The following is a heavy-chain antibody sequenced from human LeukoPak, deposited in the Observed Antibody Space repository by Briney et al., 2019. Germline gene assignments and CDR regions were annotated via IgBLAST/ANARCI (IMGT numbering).Heavy chain of an antibody. J-gene: IGHJ6*03. CDR2: INHSGST. CDR1: GGSFSDYY. D-gene: IGHD2-2*01. V-gene: IGHV4-34*01. Sequence: SETLSLTCAVYGGSFSDYYWSWIRQPPGKGLEWIGEINHSGSTNYNPSLKSRVTISVDTSKNQFSLKLSSVTAADTAVYYCARGSSLPGDIVVVPAAQGYYYYTDVWGKGTTVTVSS. CDR3: ARGSSLPGDIVVVPAAQGYYYYTDV.